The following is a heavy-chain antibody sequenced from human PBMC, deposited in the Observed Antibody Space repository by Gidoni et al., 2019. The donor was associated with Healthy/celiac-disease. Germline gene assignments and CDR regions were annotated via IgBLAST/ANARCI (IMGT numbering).Heavy chain of an antibody. CDR1: GGSFSGYY. D-gene: IGHD2-21*01. CDR2: INHSGST. J-gene: IGHJ5*02. V-gene: IGHV4-34*01. Sequence: QVQLQQWGAGLLKPSETLSLTCAVDGGSFSGYYWSLIRQPPGKGLEWIGEINHSGSTNYNPSLKSRVTISVDTSKNQFSLKLSSVPAADTAVYYCARLQLWWFPPTSNWFDPWGQGTLVTVSS. CDR3: ARLQLWWFPPTSNWFDP.